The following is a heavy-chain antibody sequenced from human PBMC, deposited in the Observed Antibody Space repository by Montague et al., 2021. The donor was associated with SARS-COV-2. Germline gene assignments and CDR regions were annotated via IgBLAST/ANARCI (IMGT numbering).Heavy chain of an antibody. D-gene: IGHD1-1*01. CDR2: TYYRSKWYN. CDR1: GDSVSSNSAT. CDR3: TSGREGNYNVMDV. J-gene: IGHJ6*02. V-gene: IGHV6-1*01. Sequence: CAISGDSVSSNSATWNWVRQSPSRGLEWLRRTYYRSKWYNDYAVSVRGRVTINPDTSKNQFPLQLSSVTPEDTAIYYCTSGREGNYNVMDVWGQGTTVTVSS.